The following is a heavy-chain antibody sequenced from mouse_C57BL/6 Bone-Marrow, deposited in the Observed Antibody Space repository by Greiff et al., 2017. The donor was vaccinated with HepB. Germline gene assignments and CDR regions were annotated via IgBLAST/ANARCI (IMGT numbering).Heavy chain of an antibody. D-gene: IGHD4-1*01. V-gene: IGHV1-54*01. CDR1: GYAFTNYL. J-gene: IGHJ3*01. CDR2: INPGSGGT. Sequence: VQLQQSGAELVRPGTSVKVSCKASGYAFTNYLIEWVKQRPGQGLEWIGVINPGSGGTNYNEKFKDKETLTADKSSSTAYMQLSSLTSEDSAVYFCASNWDVGAWFAYWGQETLVTVSA. CDR3: ASNWDVGAWFAY.